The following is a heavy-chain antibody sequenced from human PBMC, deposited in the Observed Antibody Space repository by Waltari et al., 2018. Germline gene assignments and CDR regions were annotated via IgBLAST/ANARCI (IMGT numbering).Heavy chain of an antibody. D-gene: IGHD4-17*01. Sequence: QVQLQESGPGLVKPSETLSLTCTVSGGSISSHYWSWIRQTPGKGLEWIGYIYYSGSTNYNPSLKSRVTISVDTSKNQFSLKLSSVTAADTAVYYCAREVRFGDHYYFDYWGQGTLVTVSS. CDR3: AREVRFGDHYYFDY. V-gene: IGHV4-59*11. CDR1: GGSISSHY. CDR2: IYYSGST. J-gene: IGHJ4*02.